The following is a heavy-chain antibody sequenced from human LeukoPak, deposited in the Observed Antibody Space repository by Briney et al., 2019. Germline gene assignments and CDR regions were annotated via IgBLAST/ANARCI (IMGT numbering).Heavy chain of an antibody. Sequence: GASVKVSCKASGYTFTGYYMHWVRQAPGQGLEWMGWINPNSGGTNYAQKFQGRVTMTRDTSISTAYMELSRLRSDDTAVYYCASTRLVGATILRRYYFDYWGQGTLVTVSS. CDR1: GYTFTGYY. CDR3: ASTRLVGATILRRYYFDY. CDR2: INPNSGGT. D-gene: IGHD1-26*01. V-gene: IGHV1-2*02. J-gene: IGHJ4*02.